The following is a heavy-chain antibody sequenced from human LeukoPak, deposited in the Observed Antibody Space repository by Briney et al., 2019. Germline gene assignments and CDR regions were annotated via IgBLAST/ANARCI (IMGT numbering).Heavy chain of an antibody. CDR3: ARDSFRGKIDY. CDR1: GGTISSSSYY. Sequence: SETLSLTCTVSGGTISSSSYYWGWIRQPPGKGLEWIGSIYYSGSTYYNPSLKSRVTISVDTSKNQFSLKLSSVTAADTAVYYCARDSFRGKIDYWGQGTLVTVSS. D-gene: IGHD3-16*01. V-gene: IGHV4-39*07. CDR2: IYYSGST. J-gene: IGHJ4*02.